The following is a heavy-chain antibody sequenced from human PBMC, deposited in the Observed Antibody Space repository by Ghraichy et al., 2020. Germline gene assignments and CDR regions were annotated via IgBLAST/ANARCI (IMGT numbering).Heavy chain of an antibody. D-gene: IGHD1-26*01. CDR3: ARDKEIVGASRFDY. J-gene: IGHJ4*02. Sequence: GGSLRLSCAASGFTFSSYWMSWVRQAPGKGLEWVANIKQDGSEKYYVYSVKGRFTISRDNAKNSLYLQMNSLRAEDTAVYYCARDKEIVGASRFDYWGQGTLVTVSS. V-gene: IGHV3-7*01. CDR2: IKQDGSEK. CDR1: GFTFSSYW.